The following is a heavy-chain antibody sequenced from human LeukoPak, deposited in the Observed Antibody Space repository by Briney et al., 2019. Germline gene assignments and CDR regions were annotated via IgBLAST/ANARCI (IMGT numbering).Heavy chain of an antibody. J-gene: IGHJ4*02. CDR1: GYTFNRHS. CDR3: AAPIGGDSSGYYHY. CDR2: IIPIFGTA. Sequence: SVKVSCKASGYTFNRHSIIWVRQAPGQGLEWMGGIIPIFGTANYAQKFQGRVTITTDESTTTAYMALRSLRSEDTAVYYCAAPIGGDSSGYYHYWGQGTLVTVSS. D-gene: IGHD3-22*01. V-gene: IGHV1-69*05.